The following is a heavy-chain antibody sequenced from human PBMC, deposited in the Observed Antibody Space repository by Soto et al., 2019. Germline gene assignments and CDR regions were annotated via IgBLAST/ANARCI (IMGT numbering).Heavy chain of an antibody. Sequence: TLSLTCSVSGDSISNLDYFWAWIRQPPGQALEYIGYIYKSATTYYNPSFESRVAISVDTLKSQFSLNVTSVTAADTAVYFCARGRYCLTGRCFPNWFDSWGQGALVTVSS. D-gene: IGHD7-27*01. V-gene: IGHV4-30-4*01. CDR1: GDSISNLDYF. J-gene: IGHJ5*01. CDR3: ARGRYCLTGRCFPNWFDS. CDR2: IYKSATT.